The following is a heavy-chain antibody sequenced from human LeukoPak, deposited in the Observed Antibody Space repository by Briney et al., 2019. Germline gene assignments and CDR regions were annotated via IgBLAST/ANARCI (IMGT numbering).Heavy chain of an antibody. CDR3: ARDNRRWLHNDY. CDR2: IIPILGIA. CDR1: GGTFSSYA. D-gene: IGHD5-24*01. V-gene: IGHV1-69*04. Sequence: SVKVSCKASGGTFSSYAISWVRQAPGQGLEWMGRIIPILGIANYAQKFQGRVTITADKSTSTAYMELSSLRSEDTAVYYCARDNRRWLHNDYWGQGTLVTVSS. J-gene: IGHJ4*02.